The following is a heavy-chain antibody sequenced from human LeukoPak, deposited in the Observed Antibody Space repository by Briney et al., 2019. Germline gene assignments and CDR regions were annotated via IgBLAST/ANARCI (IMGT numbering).Heavy chain of an antibody. Sequence: ASETLSLTCAVYGGSFSGYYWSWIRQPPRKGLEWIGEINHSGSTNYNPSLKSRVTISVDTSKNQFSLKLSSVTAADTAVYYCARRCSSTSCSYNWFDPWGQGTLVTVSS. D-gene: IGHD2-2*01. CDR2: INHSGST. CDR1: GGSFSGYY. J-gene: IGHJ5*02. V-gene: IGHV4-34*01. CDR3: ARRCSSTSCSYNWFDP.